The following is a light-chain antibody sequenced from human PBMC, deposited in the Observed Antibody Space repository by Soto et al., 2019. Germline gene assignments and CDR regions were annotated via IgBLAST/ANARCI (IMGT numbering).Light chain of an antibody. CDR2: GAS. V-gene: IGKV3-20*01. Sequence: EIVLTQSPGTLSVSPGERATLSCRASQSISSNYLAWYQQKPSQAPRILIYGASSRATGIPDRFSGSGSGTDFTLTISRLEPEDSAIYYCQQYVSWTFGQGTKVEIK. J-gene: IGKJ1*01. CDR3: QQYVSWT. CDR1: QSISSNY.